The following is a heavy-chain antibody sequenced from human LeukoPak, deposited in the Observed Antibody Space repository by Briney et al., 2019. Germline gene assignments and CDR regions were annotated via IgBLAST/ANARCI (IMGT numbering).Heavy chain of an antibody. D-gene: IGHD3-10*01. CDR1: GFSLSTDGVG. CDR2: IYWHDGK. J-gene: IGHJ4*02. Sequence: ESGPTLVNPTQTLTLTCTFSGFSLSTDGVGVGWIRQPPGKALEWLATIYWHDGKRYSPSLQSRLTITKDTSKNQVALTLTNIDPVDTATYYCARRAYGSGSYYSVPFDYWGQGTLVSVSS. CDR3: ARRAYGSGSYYSVPFDY. V-gene: IGHV2-5*01.